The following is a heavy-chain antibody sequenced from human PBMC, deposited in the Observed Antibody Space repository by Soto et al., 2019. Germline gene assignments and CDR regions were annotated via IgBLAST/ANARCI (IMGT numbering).Heavy chain of an antibody. CDR3: ARGSVPAAIDQYYYYYGMDV. D-gene: IGHD2-2*02. J-gene: IGHJ6*02. V-gene: IGHV4-34*01. Sequence: SETLSLTCAVYGGSFSGYYWSWIRQPPGKGLEWIGEINHSGSTNYNPSLKSRVTISVDTSKNQFSLKLSSVTAADTAVYYCARGSVPAAIDQYYYYYGMDVWGQGTTVIVSS. CDR2: INHSGST. CDR1: GGSFSGYY.